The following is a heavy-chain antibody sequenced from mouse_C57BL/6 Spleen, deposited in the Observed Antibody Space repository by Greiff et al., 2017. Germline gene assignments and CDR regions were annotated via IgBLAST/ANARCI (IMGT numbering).Heavy chain of an antibody. CDR2: ISYDGSN. J-gene: IGHJ1*03. CDR3: ARKDYYDSRPGYFDV. D-gene: IGHD1-1*01. Sequence: ESGPGLVKPSQSLSLTCSVTGYSITSGYYWNWIRQFPGNKLEWMGYISYDGSNNYNPSLKNRISITRDTSKNQFFLKLNSVTTEDTATYYCARKDYYDSRPGYFDVWGTGTTVTVSS. V-gene: IGHV3-6*01. CDR1: GYSITSGYY.